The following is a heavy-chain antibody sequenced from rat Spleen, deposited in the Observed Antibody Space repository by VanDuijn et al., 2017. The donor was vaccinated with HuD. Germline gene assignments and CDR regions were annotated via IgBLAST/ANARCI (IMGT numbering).Heavy chain of an antibody. Sequence: EVQLVESGGGLVQPGRSLKLSCVASGFTFNNYWMTWIRQPPGKGLEWVASITNIGGNTYYLDSVKGRFTISRDIAKRTLYLQMNSLRSEDTATYYCATDQGYGGYSAYWYFDFWGPGTMVTVSS. CDR2: ITNIGGNT. J-gene: IGHJ1*01. V-gene: IGHV5-31*01. D-gene: IGHD1-11*01. CDR1: GFTFNNYW. CDR3: ATDQGYGGYSAYWYFDF.